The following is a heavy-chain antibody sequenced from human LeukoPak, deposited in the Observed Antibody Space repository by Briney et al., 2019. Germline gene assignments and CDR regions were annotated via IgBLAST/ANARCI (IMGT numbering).Heavy chain of an antibody. CDR1: GGTFSSYA. CDR2: IIPIFGTA. CDR3: ARVGSSGWYVLDY. Sequence: ASVKVSCKASGGTFSSYAISWVRQAPGQGLEWMGGIIPIFGTANYAQKFQGRVTITADESTSTAYMELSSLRSDDTAVYYCARVGSSGWYVLDYWGQGTLVTVSS. D-gene: IGHD6-19*01. J-gene: IGHJ4*02. V-gene: IGHV1-69*13.